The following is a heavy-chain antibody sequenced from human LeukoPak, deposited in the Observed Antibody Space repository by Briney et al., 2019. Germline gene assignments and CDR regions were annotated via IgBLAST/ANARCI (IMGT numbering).Heavy chain of an antibody. V-gene: IGHV4-34*01. Sequence: SETLSLTCGVFGGSFSGYYWTWIRQTPGKGLEWIGEINHRRNTNYNPSLKSRVTFSVDTSKNQFSLKLDSLTAADTAVYYRARGDAGDCSSSRCYGMRWFDPWGHGTLVTVSS. CDR2: INHRRNT. CDR1: GGSFSGYY. CDR3: ARGDAGDCSSSRCYGMRWFDP. J-gene: IGHJ5*02. D-gene: IGHD2-2*01.